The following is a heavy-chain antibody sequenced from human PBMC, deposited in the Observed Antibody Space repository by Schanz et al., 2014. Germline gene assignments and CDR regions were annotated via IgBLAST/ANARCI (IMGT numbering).Heavy chain of an antibody. J-gene: IGHJ4*02. CDR1: GFTFSNHA. Sequence: EVQLVESGGGLVQPGGSLRLSCETSGFTFSNHAMSWVRQAPGKGLEWVSAISGRGGRTYYADSVKGRFTISRDNSKNTLSLQMNSLSAEDTVVHYSAKDCPSDYGVHCVDFWGQGTVVTVSS. V-gene: IGHV3-23*04. CDR2: ISGRGGRT. CDR3: AKDCPSDYGVHCVDF. D-gene: IGHD4-17*01.